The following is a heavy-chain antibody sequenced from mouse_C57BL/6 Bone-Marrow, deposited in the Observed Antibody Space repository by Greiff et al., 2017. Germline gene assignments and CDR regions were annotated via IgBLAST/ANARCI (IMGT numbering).Heavy chain of an antibody. V-gene: IGHV14-4*01. CDR3: TTGSLYYYAMDY. CDR2: IDPENGDT. CDR1: GFNIKDDY. Sequence: VQLQQSGAELVRPGASVKLSCTASGFNIKDDYMHWVKQRPEQGLEWIGWIDPENGDTEYASKLQGKATITTDTSSNTAYLQLSSLTSEATAVYYCTTGSLYYYAMDYWGQGTSVTVSS. J-gene: IGHJ4*01. D-gene: IGHD6-5*01.